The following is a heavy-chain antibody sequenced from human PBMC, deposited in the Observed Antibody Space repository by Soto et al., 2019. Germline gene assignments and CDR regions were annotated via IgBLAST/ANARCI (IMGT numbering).Heavy chain of an antibody. CDR3: ARSGYYYDSSGYYYYFDY. CDR2: IIPIFGTA. CDR1: GGTFSSYA. J-gene: IGHJ4*02. Sequence: QVQLVQSGAEVKKPGSSVKVSCKASGGTFSSYAISWVRQAPGQGLEWMGGIIPIFGTANYAQKFQGRVTLPADESTSTAYMELSSLRSEDTAVYYCARSGYYYDSSGYYYYFDYWGQGTLVTVSS. D-gene: IGHD3-22*01. V-gene: IGHV1-69*01.